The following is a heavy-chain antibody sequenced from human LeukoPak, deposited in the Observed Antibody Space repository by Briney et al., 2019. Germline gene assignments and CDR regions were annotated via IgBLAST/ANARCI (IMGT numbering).Heavy chain of an antibody. J-gene: IGHJ4*02. Sequence: SVKVSCKASGGTFSSYAISWVRQAPGQGLEWMGGIIPIFGTANYTQKFQGRVTITADESTSTAYMELSSLRSEDTAVYYCARGWGNYYGSGSYFDYWGQGTLVTVSS. D-gene: IGHD3-10*01. CDR2: IIPIFGTA. CDR3: ARGWGNYYGSGSYFDY. CDR1: GGTFSSYA. V-gene: IGHV1-69*13.